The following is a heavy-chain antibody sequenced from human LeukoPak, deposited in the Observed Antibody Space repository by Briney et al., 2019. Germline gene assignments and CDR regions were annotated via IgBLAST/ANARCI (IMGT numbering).Heavy chain of an antibody. Sequence: PGRSLRLSCAASGFTFRTYGMHWVRQAPGKGLEWVSFIRFDELDRYYADSVKGRFFISRDNSRSTLYLQMNSLRAEDTAVYYCARTHCSDDSCLSPYYYYLDVWGKGTTVTVSS. J-gene: IGHJ6*03. D-gene: IGHD2-15*01. CDR3: ARTHCSDDSCLSPYYYYLDV. CDR2: IRFDELDR. V-gene: IGHV3-33*01. CDR1: GFTFRTYG.